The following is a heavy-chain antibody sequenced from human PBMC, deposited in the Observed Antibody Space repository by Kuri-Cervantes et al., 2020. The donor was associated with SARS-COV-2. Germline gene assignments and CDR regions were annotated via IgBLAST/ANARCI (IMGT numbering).Heavy chain of an antibody. CDR2: IFWHEDK. Sequence: SGPTLVKPPPSLTLTSIVSGCSQNGGAVGVGWVRQPPRKALEWLASIFWHEDKAYRPSLTRRLTITKDTSKHQVVLTLTNVDPVDTATYYCVHMGDYVDPLFDYWGQGTLVTVSS. V-gene: IGHV2-5*01. J-gene: IGHJ4*02. D-gene: IGHD4-17*01. CDR1: GCSQNGGAVG. CDR3: VHMGDYVDPLFDY.